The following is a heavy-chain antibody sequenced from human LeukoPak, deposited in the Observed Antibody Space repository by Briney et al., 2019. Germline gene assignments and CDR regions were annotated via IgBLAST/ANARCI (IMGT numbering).Heavy chain of an antibody. J-gene: IGHJ3*02. V-gene: IGHV4-61*05. CDR1: GGSISSSSYY. CDR3: ARLNLPATLGAFDI. Sequence: SETLSLTCTVSGGSISSSSYYGGWIRQPPGKGLEWIGRIYSSGSTNYNPSLKSRVTISVDTSKNQFSLKLSSVTAADTAVYYCARLNLPATLGAFDIWGQGTMVTVSS. CDR2: IYSSGST. D-gene: IGHD2-2*01.